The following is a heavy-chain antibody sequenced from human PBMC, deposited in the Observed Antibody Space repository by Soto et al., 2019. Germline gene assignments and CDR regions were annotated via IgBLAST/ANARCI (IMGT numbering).Heavy chain of an antibody. V-gene: IGHV3-23*01. J-gene: IGHJ4*02. CDR2: ISGSGGST. D-gene: IGHD6-13*01. CDR1: GFTFSSYA. Sequence: GGSLRLSCAASGFTFSSYAMSWVRQAPGKGLEWVSAISGSGGSTYYADSVKGRFTISRDNSKNTLYPQMNSLRAEDTAVYYCAKGRRIAAALTYYFDYWGQGTLVTVSS. CDR3: AKGRRIAAALTYYFDY.